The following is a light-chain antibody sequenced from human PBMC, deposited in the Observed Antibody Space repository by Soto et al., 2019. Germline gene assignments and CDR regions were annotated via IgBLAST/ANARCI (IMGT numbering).Light chain of an antibody. J-gene: IGKJ4*01. CDR2: GAS. Sequence: EIVMTQSPSTLSVSPGERATLSCMASQSVTSNLGWYQQKPGQAPRLLIYGASTRATGIPARFSGSGSGTEFTLAISSLQSEDFAVYYCQQYNNWPLTFGGGTNVDIK. V-gene: IGKV3-15*01. CDR1: QSVTSN. CDR3: QQYNNWPLT.